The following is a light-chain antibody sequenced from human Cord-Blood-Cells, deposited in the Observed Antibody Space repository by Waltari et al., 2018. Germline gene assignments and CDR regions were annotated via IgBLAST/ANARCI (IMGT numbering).Light chain of an antibody. CDR2: AAS. CDR1: QRISSY. Sequence: DIKMTHSPSSLSASEGARSTITCRASQRISSYLHWYQQKPGKAPKLLIYAASSLQSGVPSRFSGSGSGTDFTLTISSLQPEDFATYYCQQSYSTPQTFGQGTKVEIK. J-gene: IGKJ1*01. CDR3: QQSYSTPQT. V-gene: IGKV1-39*01.